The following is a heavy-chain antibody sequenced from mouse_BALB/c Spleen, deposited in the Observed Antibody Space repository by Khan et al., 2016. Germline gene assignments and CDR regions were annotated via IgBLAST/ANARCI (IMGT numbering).Heavy chain of an antibody. CDR3: ARFCYYYDSSRYFYV. J-gene: IGHJ1*01. D-gene: IGHD1-1*01. CDR2: INTYSGES. CDR1: GYTFTNYG. Sequence: QIQLVQSGPELKKPGKTVKISCKASGYTFTNYGMNWVKQAPGKGLKWMGWINTYSGESTYADDFKGRFAFSLETSANTAYLQINTLKYEDTATYSCARFCYYYDSSRYFYVWGAGTPVTVSS. V-gene: IGHV9-3-1*01.